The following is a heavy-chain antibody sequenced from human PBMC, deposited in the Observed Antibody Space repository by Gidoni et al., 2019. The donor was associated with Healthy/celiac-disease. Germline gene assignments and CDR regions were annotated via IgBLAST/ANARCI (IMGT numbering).Heavy chain of an antibody. CDR2: LDYSGGT. D-gene: IGHD2-21*02. J-gene: IGHJ3*02. Sequence: QLQLQESGPGLVKPSETLSLTWTVSGGSISSSSYYWGWIRQPPGKGLEWIGSLDYSGGTYYNPSLKSRVTISVDTSKNQFSLKLSSVTAADTAVYYCASLYGGNSYGDAFDIWGQGTMVTVSS. CDR1: GGSISSSSYY. V-gene: IGHV4-39*01. CDR3: ASLYGGNSYGDAFDI.